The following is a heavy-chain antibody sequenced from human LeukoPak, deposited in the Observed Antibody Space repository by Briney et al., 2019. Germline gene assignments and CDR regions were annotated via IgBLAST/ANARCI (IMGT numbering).Heavy chain of an antibody. J-gene: IGHJ2*01. CDR2: ISSSRHSYT. CDR1: GFIFGDYY. Sequence: PGGSLRLSCAASGFIFGDYYMSWIRQAPGKGLEWISYISSSRHSYTNYANSVRGRFTISRDNAKNSLYLQMNSLRAEDTAVYYCAGRHFDLWGRGTLVTVSS. CDR3: AGRHFDL. V-gene: IGHV3-11*03.